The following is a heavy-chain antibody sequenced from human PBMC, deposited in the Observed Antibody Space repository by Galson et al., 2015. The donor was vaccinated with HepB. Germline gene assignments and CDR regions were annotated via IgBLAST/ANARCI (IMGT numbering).Heavy chain of an antibody. CDR1: GFTFSNYG. CDR3: AKLATGATD. CDR2: TGGSGVTT. J-gene: IGHJ4*02. Sequence: SLRLSCAASGFTFSNYGMSWVRQAPGKGLEWVLSTGGSGVTTYYADSVKGRFTISRDNSKNTVFLQMNSLRVEDTAVYYCAKLATGATDWGQGTLVIVSS. D-gene: IGHD4/OR15-4a*01. V-gene: IGHV3-23*01.